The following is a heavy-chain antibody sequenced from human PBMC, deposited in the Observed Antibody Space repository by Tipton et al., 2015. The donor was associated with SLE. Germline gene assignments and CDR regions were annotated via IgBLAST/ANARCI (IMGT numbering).Heavy chain of an antibody. D-gene: IGHD4-11*01. CDR3: ASDYSNSDYSYYYIDV. V-gene: IGHV4-59*07. J-gene: IGHJ6*03. CDR2: IYYSGST. CDR1: GGSISSYY. Sequence: TLSLTCTVSGGSISSYYWHWFRQPPGKGLEWIGYIYYSGSTNYNPSLKSRVTISVDRSQNQFSLRLSSVSAADTAVYYCASDYSNSDYSYYYIDVWGKGTTVTVSS.